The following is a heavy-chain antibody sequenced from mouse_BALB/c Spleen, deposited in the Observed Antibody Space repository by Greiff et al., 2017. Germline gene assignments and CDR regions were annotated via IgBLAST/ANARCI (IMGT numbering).Heavy chain of an antibody. J-gene: IGHJ4*01. D-gene: IGHD1-1*01. CDR3: ARRGTTVGGSMDY. CDR2: ISSGGSYT. CDR1: GFTFSSYG. Sequence: EVNLVESGGDLVKPGGSLKLSCAASGFTFSSYGMSWVRQTPDQRLEWVATISSGGSYTYYPDSVKGRFTISRDTSKNTLYLQMSSLKSEDTAMYYCARRGTTVGGSMDYWGQGTSVTVSS. V-gene: IGHV5-6*02.